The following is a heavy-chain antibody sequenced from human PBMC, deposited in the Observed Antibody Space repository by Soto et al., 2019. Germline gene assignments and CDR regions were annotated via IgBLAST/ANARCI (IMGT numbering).Heavy chain of an antibody. V-gene: IGHV5-51*01. CDR2: IYPGDSDT. Sequence: PGESLKISCKGSGYSFTSYWIGWVRQMPGKGLEWMGIIYPGDSDTRYSPSFQGQVTISADKSISTAYLQWSSLKASDTAMYYCARAQPYYYDSSGYYYLGHWGQGTLVTVSS. J-gene: IGHJ4*02. CDR1: GYSFTSYW. D-gene: IGHD3-22*01. CDR3: ARAQPYYYDSSGYYYLGH.